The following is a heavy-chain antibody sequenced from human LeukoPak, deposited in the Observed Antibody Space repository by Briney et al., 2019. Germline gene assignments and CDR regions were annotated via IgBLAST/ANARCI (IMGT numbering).Heavy chain of an antibody. CDR2: IRSKAYGGTT. J-gene: IGHJ4*02. CDR3: TRFQATVTTLPFDY. V-gene: IGHV3-49*03. CDR1: GFTFGDYA. Sequence: PGRSLRLSCTASGFTFGDYAMSWFRQAPGKGLEWVGFIRSKAYGGTTEYAASVKGRFTISRDDSKSIAYLQMNSLKTEDTAVYYSTRFQATVTTLPFDYWGQGTLVTVSS. D-gene: IGHD4-17*01.